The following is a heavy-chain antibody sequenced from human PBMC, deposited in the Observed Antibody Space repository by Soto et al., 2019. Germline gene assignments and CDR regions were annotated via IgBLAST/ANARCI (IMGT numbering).Heavy chain of an antibody. CDR3: ASLTFDCDFGRGHIWDYGMDV. CDR2: IYTSGST. V-gene: IGHV4-4*07. D-gene: IGHD3-3*01. CDR1: GGSISSYY. J-gene: IGHJ6*02. Sequence: SETLSLTCTVSGGSISSYYWSWIRRPPGKGLEWVGRIYTSGSTNYNPSLTIRGTMTVDTVTIQFSLKMSSVTAAHTAVYYCASLTFDCDFGRGHIWDYGMDVWGQGTTVTVSS.